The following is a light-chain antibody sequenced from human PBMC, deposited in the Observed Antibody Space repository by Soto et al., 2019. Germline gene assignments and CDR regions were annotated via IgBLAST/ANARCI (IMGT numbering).Light chain of an antibody. J-gene: IGLJ3*02. V-gene: IGLV3-25*02. Sequence: SYELTQPPSVSVSPGQTARVTCSGDALPKQYVYWYQQKPGQAPGVVIYKDTERPSGIPERFSGSSSGTTVTLTISGVQAEDEADYYCAAWDDSLSGYWVFGGGTKLTVL. CDR2: KDT. CDR1: ALPKQY. CDR3: AAWDDSLSGYWV.